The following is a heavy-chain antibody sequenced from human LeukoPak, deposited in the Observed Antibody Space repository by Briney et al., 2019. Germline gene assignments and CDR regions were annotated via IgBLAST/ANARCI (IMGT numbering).Heavy chain of an antibody. CDR2: ISSSGSTI. CDR3: ARDPNWNPVSVDY. Sequence: PGGSLRLSCAASGFTFSDYYMSWIRQAPGKGLEWVSYISSSGSTIYYADSVKGRFTISRDNAKNPLYLQMNSLRAEDTAVYYCARDPNWNPVSVDYWGQGTLVTVSS. V-gene: IGHV3-11*01. J-gene: IGHJ4*02. D-gene: IGHD1-1*01. CDR1: GFTFSDYY.